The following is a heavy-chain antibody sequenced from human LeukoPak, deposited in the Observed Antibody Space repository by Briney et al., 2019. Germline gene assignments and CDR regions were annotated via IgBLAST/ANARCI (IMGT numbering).Heavy chain of an antibody. CDR3: ARMKEDCSGGSCYPAGAFDI. D-gene: IGHD2-15*01. CDR2: IIPILGIA. V-gene: IGHV1-69*04. Sequence: ASVKVSCKASGDTFSSYAISWVRQAPGQGLEWMGRIIPILGIANYAQKFQGRVTITADKSTSTAYMELSSLRSEDTAVFYCARMKEDCSGGSCYPAGAFDIWGQGTMVTVSS. J-gene: IGHJ3*02. CDR1: GDTFSSYA.